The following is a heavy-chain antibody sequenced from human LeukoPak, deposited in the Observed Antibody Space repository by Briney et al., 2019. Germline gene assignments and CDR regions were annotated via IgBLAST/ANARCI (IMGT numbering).Heavy chain of an antibody. Sequence: RSGGSLRLSCAASGFTFSSYWMSWVRQAPGKGLEWVANIKQDGSEKYYVDSVKGRFTISRDNSKNSLYLQMNSLRTEDTALYYCAKDSTTGRGQLAFDYWGQGTLVTVSS. J-gene: IGHJ4*02. V-gene: IGHV3-7*03. CDR2: IKQDGSEK. D-gene: IGHD5/OR15-5a*01. CDR3: AKDSTTGRGQLAFDY. CDR1: GFTFSSYW.